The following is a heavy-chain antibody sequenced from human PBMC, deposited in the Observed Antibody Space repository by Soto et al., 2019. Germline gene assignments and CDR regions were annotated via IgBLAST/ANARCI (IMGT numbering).Heavy chain of an antibody. CDR3: ASAGSYYDSSGPFDY. CDR2: IIPIFGTA. J-gene: IGHJ4*02. D-gene: IGHD3-22*01. V-gene: IGHV1-69*06. CDR1: GGTFSSYA. Sequence: SVKGSCKASGGTFSSYAISWGRQAPVQGLEWMGGIIPIFGTANYAQKFQGRVTITADKSTSTAYMELSSLRSEDTAVYYCASAGSYYDSSGPFDYWGQGTLVTVSS.